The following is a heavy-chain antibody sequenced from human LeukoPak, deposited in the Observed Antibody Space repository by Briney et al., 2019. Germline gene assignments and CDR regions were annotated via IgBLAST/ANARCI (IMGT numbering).Heavy chain of an antibody. D-gene: IGHD3-9*01. CDR2: IWYDGSNK. CDR1: GFPLNSYA. CDR3: AKGAYLRYFEWLWAN. Sequence: GGSLRLSCAASGFPLNSYAMHWVRQAPAKGLDGVAVIWYDGSNKDSADSVKGRFTISRDNSKNTLYLQMSSLRPEDTAVYYCAKGAYLRYFEWLWANWGQGTLVTVSS. V-gene: IGHV3-30*02. J-gene: IGHJ4*02.